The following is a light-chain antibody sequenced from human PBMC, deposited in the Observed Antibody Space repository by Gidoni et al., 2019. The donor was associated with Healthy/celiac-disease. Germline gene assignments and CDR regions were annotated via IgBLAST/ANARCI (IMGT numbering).Light chain of an antibody. CDR2: DAS. Sequence: EIVLTQSPATLSLSPGERATLSCRASQSVSSYLAWYQQKPGQAPRLLIYDASNRATGIPARFSGSGSGTDFPLSISCLEPEDFAVYYCQQRSNWPPLYTFGQWTKLEIK. CDR1: QSVSSY. J-gene: IGKJ2*01. CDR3: QQRSNWPPLYT. V-gene: IGKV3-11*01.